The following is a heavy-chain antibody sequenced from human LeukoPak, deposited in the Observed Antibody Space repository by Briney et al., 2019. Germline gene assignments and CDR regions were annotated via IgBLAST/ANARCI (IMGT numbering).Heavy chain of an antibody. CDR1: GYSFTSYW. J-gene: IGHJ5*02. CDR3: ARHFPCSSTSCYTNWFDP. V-gene: IGHV5-51*01. D-gene: IGHD2-2*02. Sequence: GESLKISCKGSGYSFTSYWIGWVRQMPGKGLEWMGIIYPGDSDTRYSPSFQGQVTISADKSISTAYLQWSSLKASDTAMYYCARHFPCSSTSCYTNWFDPWGQGTLVTVPS. CDR2: IYPGDSDT.